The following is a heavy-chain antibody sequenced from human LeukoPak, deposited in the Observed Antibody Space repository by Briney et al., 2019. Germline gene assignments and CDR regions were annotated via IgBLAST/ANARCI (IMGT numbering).Heavy chain of an antibody. CDR3: ARGDYPSI. CDR2: ISSHSSYI. CDR1: GFTFSSYN. J-gene: IGHJ4*02. Sequence: TGGSLRLSCAPSGFTFSSYNMCWVRQAPGKGLEWVSYISSHSSYIYYADSVKGPFTISRDNAQNSLYLQMNSLRAEDTAVYYCARGDYPSIWGQGTLLTVSS. V-gene: IGHV3-21*01. D-gene: IGHD4-17*01.